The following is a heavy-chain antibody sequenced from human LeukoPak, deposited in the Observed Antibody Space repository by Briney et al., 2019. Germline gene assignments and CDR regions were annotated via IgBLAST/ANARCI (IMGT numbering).Heavy chain of an antibody. CDR1: GYIFTTYF. J-gene: IGHJ4*02. Sequence: ASVKVSCKASGYIFTTYFIHWVRQPPGQGLERMGWINPNNGDTNYVQKFQGRVTMTRDTSISTAYMELTRLRSDDTAVYYCAREGGYDILTGYQDYWGQGALVTVSS. D-gene: IGHD3-9*01. CDR2: INPNNGDT. CDR3: AREGGYDILTGYQDY. V-gene: IGHV1-2*02.